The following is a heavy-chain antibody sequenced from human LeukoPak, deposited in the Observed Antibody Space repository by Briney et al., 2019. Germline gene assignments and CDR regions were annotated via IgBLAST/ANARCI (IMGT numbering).Heavy chain of an antibody. CDR2: IYHSGST. D-gene: IGHD2-15*01. Sequence: SETLSLTCTVSGYSISSGYYWGWIRQPPGKGLEWIGSIYHSGSTNYNPSLKSRVTISVDTSKNQFSLKLSSVTAADTAVYYCARVIIDYYYYYYMDVWGKGTTVTVSS. V-gene: IGHV4-38-2*02. J-gene: IGHJ6*03. CDR1: GYSISSGYY. CDR3: ARVIIDYYYYYYMDV.